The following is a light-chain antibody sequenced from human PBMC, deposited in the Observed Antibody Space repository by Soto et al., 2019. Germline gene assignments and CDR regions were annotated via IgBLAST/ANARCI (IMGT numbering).Light chain of an antibody. CDR3: QQFGSSPGFT. Sequence: EIVLTQSPGTLSLSPGERATLSCRASQSINNRYLAWYQQKPGQAPRLLIYGASSRATGIPDRFVGSGSGKDFTITISRLEPEDFAVYYCQQFGSSPGFTFGPGTKVDIK. CDR1: QSINNRY. J-gene: IGKJ3*01. V-gene: IGKV3-20*01. CDR2: GAS.